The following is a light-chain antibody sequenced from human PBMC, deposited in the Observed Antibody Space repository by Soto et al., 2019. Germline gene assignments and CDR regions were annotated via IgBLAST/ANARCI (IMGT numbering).Light chain of an antibody. CDR2: EVS. Sequence: QSALTQPASVSGSPGQSMTISCTGTSSDVGGYTYVSWYQQHPGKAPKLMIDEVSNRPSGVSNRFSGSKSGNTASLTISGLQAEDEADYYCSSYTSSSTRVFGGGTKLTVL. CDR3: SSYTSSSTRV. J-gene: IGLJ3*02. V-gene: IGLV2-14*01. CDR1: SSDVGGYTY.